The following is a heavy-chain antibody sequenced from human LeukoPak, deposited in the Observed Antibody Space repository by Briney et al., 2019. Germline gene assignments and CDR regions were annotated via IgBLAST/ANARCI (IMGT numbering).Heavy chain of an antibody. J-gene: IGHJ6*02. CDR3: AISNDYYYHDGMDV. Sequence: GGSLRLSGAASGFTFSSYSMNWVLQAPGKGLEWVSSISSSSSYIYYADSVKGRFTISRDNSKNTLYLQMNSLRAEDTAIYYCAISNDYYYHDGMDVWGQGTTVTVSS. CDR2: ISSSSSYI. D-gene: IGHD4-11*01. CDR1: GFTFSSYS. V-gene: IGHV3-21*04.